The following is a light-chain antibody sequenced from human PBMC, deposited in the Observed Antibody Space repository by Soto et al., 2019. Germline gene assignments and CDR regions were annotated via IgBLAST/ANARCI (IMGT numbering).Light chain of an antibody. CDR3: QQRSNWLLT. CDR2: DAS. CDR1: QSVSSY. Sequence: IALTQSPATLSLSPGERATLSCRASQSVSSYLAWYQQKPGQAPRLLIYDASNRATGIPARFSGSGSGTDFTLTISSLEPEDFAVYYCQQRSNWLLTFGGGTKVEIK. J-gene: IGKJ4*01. V-gene: IGKV3-11*01.